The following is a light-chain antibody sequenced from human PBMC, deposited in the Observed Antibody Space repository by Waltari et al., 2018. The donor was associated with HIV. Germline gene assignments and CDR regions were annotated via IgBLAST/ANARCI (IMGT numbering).Light chain of an antibody. CDR1: SSDVGGYNY. V-gene: IGLV2-8*01. CDR3: SSHAGSKVV. J-gene: IGLJ3*02. Sequence: QSALTQPASVSGSPGQSITISCTGTSSDVGGYNYVSWHQQHPGKAPKLMIYDVIKRPSGVPDRFSGSKSGTTASLTVSGLQPEDEADYYCSSHAGSKVVFGGGTRLTVL. CDR2: DVI.